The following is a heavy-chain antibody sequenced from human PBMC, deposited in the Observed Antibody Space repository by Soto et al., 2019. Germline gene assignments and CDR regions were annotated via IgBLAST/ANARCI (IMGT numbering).Heavy chain of an antibody. V-gene: IGHV4-30-2*01. D-gene: IGHD6-19*01. Sequence: PSETLSLTCAVSGGSIDSGAFSWCWIRPPPGNGLEWIGYVTHSGTAYSIPSLNGRLTLSVDSSQTQFSLKLTSVTAADSAFYYCARIHWAQSSLDYWGRGILVTVSS. CDR1: GGSIDSGAFS. J-gene: IGHJ4*02. CDR3: ARIHWAQSSLDY. CDR2: VTHSGTA.